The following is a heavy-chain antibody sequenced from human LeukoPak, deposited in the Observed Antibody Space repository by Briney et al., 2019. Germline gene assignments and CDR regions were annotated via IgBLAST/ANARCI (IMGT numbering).Heavy chain of an antibody. CDR1: GYTFTSYA. CDR3: ARRYYYGSGSYYNFDY. V-gene: IGHV1-3*01. J-gene: IGHJ4*02. Sequence: ASVKVSCKASGYTFTSYAMHWVRQAPGQRLEWMGWINAGNGNTKYSQKFQGRVTITRDTSASTAYMELSSLRSEDTAVYYCARRYYYGSGSYYNFDYWGQGALVTVSS. CDR2: INAGNGNT. D-gene: IGHD3-10*01.